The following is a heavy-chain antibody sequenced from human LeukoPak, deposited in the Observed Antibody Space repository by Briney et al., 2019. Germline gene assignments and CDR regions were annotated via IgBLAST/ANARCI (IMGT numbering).Heavy chain of an antibody. Sequence: PSETLSLTCSVSGGSIRSYYWNWIRQPPGKGLEWIGYIYHSGSTNYNPSLKSRVTISVDTSKNQFSLKLSSVTAADTAVYYCARMPGYYGSGSRGAFDIWGQGSMVSVSS. CDR3: ARMPGYYGSGSRGAFDI. J-gene: IGHJ3*02. CDR2: IYHSGST. CDR1: GGSIRSYY. D-gene: IGHD3-10*01. V-gene: IGHV4-59*01.